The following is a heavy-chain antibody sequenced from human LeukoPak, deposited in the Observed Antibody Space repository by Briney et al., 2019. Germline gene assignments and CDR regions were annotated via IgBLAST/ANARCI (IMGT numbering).Heavy chain of an antibody. CDR3: ARPYCSGGSCPLDY. D-gene: IGHD2-15*01. V-gene: IGHV1-69*04. J-gene: IGHJ4*02. CDR2: IIPILGIA. CDR1: GGTFSSYA. Sequence: ASVKVSCKASGGTFSSYAISWVRQAPGQGLEWMGRIIPILGIANYAQKFQGRVTITADKSTSTAYMELSSLRSEDTAVYYCARPYCSGGSCPLDYWGQGTLVTVSS.